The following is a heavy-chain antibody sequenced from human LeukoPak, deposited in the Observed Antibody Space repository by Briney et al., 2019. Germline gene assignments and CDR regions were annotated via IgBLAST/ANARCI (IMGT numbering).Heavy chain of an antibody. J-gene: IGHJ3*02. CDR3: ARRMPLAPYYDFWSGYYAAFDI. CDR1: GYTFTSHY. CDR2: INPSGGST. D-gene: IGHD3-3*01. V-gene: IGHV1-46*01. Sequence: ASVKVSCKASGYTFTSHYMHWVRQAPGQGLEWMGIINPSGGSTSYAQKFQGRVTMTRDTSTSTVYMELSSLRSEDTAVYYCARRMPLAPYYDFWSGYYAAFDIWGQGTMVTVSS.